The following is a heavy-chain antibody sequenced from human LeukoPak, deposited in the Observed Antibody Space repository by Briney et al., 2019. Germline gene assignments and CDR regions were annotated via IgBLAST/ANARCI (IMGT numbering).Heavy chain of an antibody. J-gene: IGHJ6*02. CDR3: ARSVGTVVVPAAMTYGMDA. D-gene: IGHD2-2*01. Sequence: SQTLSLTCAISGDSVSSNSAAWNWIRQSPSRGLEWLGRTYYRSKWYNDYAVSVKSRITINPDTSKNQFSLQLNSVTPEDTAVYYCARSVGTVVVPAAMTYGMDAWGQGTTVTVSS. CDR1: GDSVSSNSAA. CDR2: TYYRSKWYN. V-gene: IGHV6-1*01.